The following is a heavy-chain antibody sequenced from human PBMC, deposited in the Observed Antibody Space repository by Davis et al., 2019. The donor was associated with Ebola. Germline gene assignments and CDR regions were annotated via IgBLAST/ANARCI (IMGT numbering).Heavy chain of an antibody. D-gene: IGHD1-26*01. CDR1: GFTFSSYA. J-gene: IGHJ4*02. V-gene: IGHV3-30-3*01. Sequence: GESLKISCAASGFTFSSYAMHWVRQAPGKGLEWVAVISYDGSNKYYADSVKGRFTISRDNSKNTLYLQMNSLRAEDTAVYYCARDWSGSYSGDYWGQGTLVTVSS. CDR2: ISYDGSNK. CDR3: ARDWSGSYSGDY.